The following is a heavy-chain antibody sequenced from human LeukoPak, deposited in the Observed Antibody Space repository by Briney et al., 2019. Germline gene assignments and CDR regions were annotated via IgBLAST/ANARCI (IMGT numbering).Heavy chain of an antibody. CDR1: GYSFSTHW. J-gene: IGHJ4*02. CDR3: ARQRDDCVWGNYPEIGDF. D-gene: IGHD3-16*02. CDR2: VYPSDSDT. V-gene: IGHV5-51*01. Sequence: GESLKISCKGFGYSFSTHWISWVRQVTGKGLEWMGVVYPSDSDTRYSPSFQGQITISADRSISTAYLQWRSLKASDTAMYYCARQRDDCVWGNYPEIGDFWGQGTLVTVSS.